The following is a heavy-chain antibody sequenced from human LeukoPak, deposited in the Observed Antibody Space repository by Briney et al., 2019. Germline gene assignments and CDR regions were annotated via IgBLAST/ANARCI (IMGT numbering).Heavy chain of an antibody. CDR2: ISYDGSDK. V-gene: IGHV3-30*03. CDR3: ATLLLGVGGDY. CDR1: GFTFSSYG. D-gene: IGHD2-15*01. J-gene: IGHJ4*02. Sequence: PGGSLRLSCVASGFTFSSYGMHWVRQAPGKGLEWVAMISYDGSDKHYAESVKGRFTISRDNSKNTLYLQMNSLRDEDTAMYSCATLLLGVGGDYWGQGTLVTVSS.